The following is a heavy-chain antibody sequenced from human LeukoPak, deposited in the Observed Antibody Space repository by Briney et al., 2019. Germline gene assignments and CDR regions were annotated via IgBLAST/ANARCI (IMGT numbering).Heavy chain of an antibody. CDR2: IYYSGST. V-gene: IGHV4-59*01. Sequence: PSETLSLTCTVSGGSISSYYWSWIRQPPGKGLEWIGYIYYSGSTNYNPSLKSRVTISVDTSKNQFSLKLSSVTAADTAVYYCAREVGATESFDYWGQGTLVTVSS. J-gene: IGHJ4*02. D-gene: IGHD1-26*01. CDR3: AREVGATESFDY. CDR1: GGSISSYY.